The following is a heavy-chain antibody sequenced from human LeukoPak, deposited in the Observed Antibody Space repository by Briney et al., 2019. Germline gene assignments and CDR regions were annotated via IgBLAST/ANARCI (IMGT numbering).Heavy chain of an antibody. CDR1: GFTFSSYW. J-gene: IGHJ3*02. CDR3: ARSGLYQRWTDVDAFDI. D-gene: IGHD2-2*01. V-gene: IGHV3-7*01. Sequence: GGSLRLSCAASGFTFSSYWMSWVRQAPGKGLEWVANIKQDGSEKYYVDSVKGRFTISRDNAKNSLYLQMNSLRAEDTAVYYCARSGLYQRWTDVDAFDIWGQGTMVTVSS. CDR2: IKQDGSEK.